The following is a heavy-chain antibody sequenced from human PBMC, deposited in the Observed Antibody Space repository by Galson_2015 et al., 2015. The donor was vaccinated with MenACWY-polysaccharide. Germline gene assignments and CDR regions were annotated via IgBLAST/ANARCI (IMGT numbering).Heavy chain of an antibody. V-gene: IGHV3-9*01. Sequence: SLRLSCAASGFTFDDYAMHWVRQAPGKGLEWVSGISWNSGSIGYADSVKGRFTISRDNGKNFLYLQMSSLRVEDTALYYCAKDAYYYGMDVWGQGTTVTVS. CDR1: GFTFDDYA. CDR3: AKDAYYYGMDV. J-gene: IGHJ6*02. CDR2: ISWNSGSI.